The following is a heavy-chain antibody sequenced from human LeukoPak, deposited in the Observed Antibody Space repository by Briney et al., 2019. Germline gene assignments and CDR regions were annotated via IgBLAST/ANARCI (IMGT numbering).Heavy chain of an antibody. V-gene: IGHV3-21*01. J-gene: IGHJ6*03. Sequence: PGGSLRLSCAASGFTFSSYSMNWVRQAPGKGLEWVSSISSSSSYIYYADSVKGRFTISRDNAKNSLYLQMNSLRAEDTAVYYCARNAQYSSSWPTRRGTYYYYMDVWGKGTTVTVSS. CDR1: GFTFSSYS. CDR2: ISSSSSYI. CDR3: ARNAQYSSSWPTRRGTYYYYMDV. D-gene: IGHD6-13*01.